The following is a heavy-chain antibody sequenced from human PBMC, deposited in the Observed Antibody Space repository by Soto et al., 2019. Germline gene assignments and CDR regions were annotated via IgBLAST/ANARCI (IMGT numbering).Heavy chain of an antibody. CDR3: AREARHVVESLFRAAYFTSFDL. V-gene: IGHV1-2*04. CDR1: GYTFTGHY. CDR2: INTNSGAT. D-gene: IGHD3-3*01. Sequence: QVQLVQSRAEVRKPGASVRVSCKASGYTFTGHYIHWVRQAPGQGLEWMGGINTNSGATNYAQKLQESASTSRATSISAGYMAPTSLRADATAVYYCAREARHVVESLFRAAYFTSFDLWGQGNLVTVSS. J-gene: IGHJ4*02.